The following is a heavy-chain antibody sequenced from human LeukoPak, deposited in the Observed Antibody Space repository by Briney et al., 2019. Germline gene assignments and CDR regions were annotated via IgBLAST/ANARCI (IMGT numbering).Heavy chain of an antibody. V-gene: IGHV4-30-2*01. J-gene: IGHJ4*02. CDR3: ARMRAARYYDFWSGYYAAFDY. CDR2: IYHSGST. Sequence: PSETLSLTCTVSGGSISSGGYYWSWIRQPPGKGLEWIGYIYHSGSTYYNPSLKSRVTISVDRSKNQFSLKLSSVTAADTAVYYCARMRAARYYDFWSGYYAAFDYWGQGTLVTVSS. D-gene: IGHD3-3*01. CDR1: GGSISSGGYY.